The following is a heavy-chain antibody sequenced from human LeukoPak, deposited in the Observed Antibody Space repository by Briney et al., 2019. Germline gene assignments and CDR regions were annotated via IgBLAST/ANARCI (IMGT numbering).Heavy chain of an antibody. CDR1: GFTFSSYA. Sequence: GGSLRLSCAASGFTFSSYAMHWVRQAPGKGLEWVANIKQDGSEKYYVDSVKGRFTISRDNAKNSLYLQMNSLRAEDTAVYYCARVSREGWYFDLWGRGTLVTVSS. V-gene: IGHV3-7*01. J-gene: IGHJ2*01. CDR2: IKQDGSEK. CDR3: ARVSREGWYFDL.